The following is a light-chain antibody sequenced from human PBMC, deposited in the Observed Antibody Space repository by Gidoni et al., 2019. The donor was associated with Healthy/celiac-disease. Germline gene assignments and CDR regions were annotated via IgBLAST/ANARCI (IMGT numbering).Light chain of an antibody. CDR1: QSISSY. CDR2: AAS. Sequence: IQITQSPSSLSASVGDRVTITCRASQSISSYLNWYQQKPGKAPKLLIYAASSLQSGVPSRCSGSGSGTDFTLTISSLQPEDFATYYCQQSYSTPQTFXQXTKLEIK. CDR3: QQSYSTPQT. J-gene: IGKJ2*01. V-gene: IGKV1-39*01.